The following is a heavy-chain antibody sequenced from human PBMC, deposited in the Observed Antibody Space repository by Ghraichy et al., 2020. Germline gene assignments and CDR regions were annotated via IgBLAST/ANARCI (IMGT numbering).Heavy chain of an antibody. J-gene: IGHJ3*01. V-gene: IGHV3-23*01. CDR3: AKEALTLADPGHAFDL. D-gene: IGHD6-19*01. Sequence: CAVSGFPLTSYAMNWVRQAPGKGLEWVSAISASGRSTYYADSVKGRFTISRDKSKKTLYLQMNSLRADDTAVYYCAKEALTLADPGHAFDLWGQGTMVTVS. CDR1: GFPLTSYA. CDR2: ISASGRST.